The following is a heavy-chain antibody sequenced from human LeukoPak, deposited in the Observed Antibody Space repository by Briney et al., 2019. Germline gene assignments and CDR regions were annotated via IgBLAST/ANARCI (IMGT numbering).Heavy chain of an antibody. CDR1: EFSVKYNY. CDR3: AKALQYYYDSSGKGGAFDI. D-gene: IGHD3-22*01. J-gene: IGHJ3*02. V-gene: IGHV3-53*01. Sequence: PGGSLRLSCAASEFSVKYNYMTWVRRAPGKGLEWVSLLYSAGSTNYADSVKGRFTISRDDSKNTVYLQMNSLRAEDTAVYYCAKALQYYYDSSGKGGAFDIWGQGTMVTVSS. CDR2: LYSAGST.